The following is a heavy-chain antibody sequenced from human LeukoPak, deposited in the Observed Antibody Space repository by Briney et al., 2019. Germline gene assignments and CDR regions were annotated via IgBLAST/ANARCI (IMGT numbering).Heavy chain of an antibody. Sequence: PGGSVSLLYGVSLFLYRRWYQQWARQAPGKGLVWVSRIDGDGSSTNYADSVKGRFTISRDNAKNTLYLQMNSLRAEESGVYYCERKYSGYVYYWGQGTLVTVSS. V-gene: IGHV3-74*01. J-gene: IGHJ4*02. CDR2: IDGDGSST. D-gene: IGHD5-12*01. CDR1: LFLYRRWY. CDR3: ERKYSGYVYY.